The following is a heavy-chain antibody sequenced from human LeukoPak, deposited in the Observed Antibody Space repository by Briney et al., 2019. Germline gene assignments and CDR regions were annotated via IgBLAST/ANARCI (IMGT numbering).Heavy chain of an antibody. CDR2: INSDGSST. J-gene: IGHJ4*02. Sequence: PGGSLRLSCAASGFTFSSYWMHWVRQAPGKGLVWVSRINSDGSSTNYAGSVKGRFTISRDNAKNTLYLQMNSLRAEDTAVYYCARDPPRGYSGYGIDYWGQGTLVTVSS. V-gene: IGHV3-74*01. CDR1: GFTFSSYW. CDR3: ARDPPRGYSGYGIDY. D-gene: IGHD5-12*01.